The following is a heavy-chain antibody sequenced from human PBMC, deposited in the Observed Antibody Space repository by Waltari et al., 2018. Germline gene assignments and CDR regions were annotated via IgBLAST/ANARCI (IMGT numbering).Heavy chain of an antibody. D-gene: IGHD6-13*01. CDR1: GFTFSSYA. CDR2: ISFDGSDE. V-gene: IGHV3-30*01. J-gene: IGHJ3*01. Sequence: QVQLVESGGGVVQPGTSLRLSCAASGFTFSSYAMNWVRQAPGKGLGWVAVISFDGSDEYYADSVKGRFTVSRDKSKAAVYLLMNSLRTEDTAVYYCARALYSTSWYQPFSVWGQGTLVTVSS. CDR3: ARALYSTSWYQPFSV.